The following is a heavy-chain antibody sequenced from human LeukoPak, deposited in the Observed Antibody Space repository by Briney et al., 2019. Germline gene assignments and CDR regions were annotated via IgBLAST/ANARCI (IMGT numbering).Heavy chain of an antibody. J-gene: IGHJ4*02. CDR3: AKKGPCWSGHYPYHY. Sequence: PGGTLRLSCAASGFTFSTYAMTWVRQAPGKGLEWVSSISDNGYTTYYADSVKGRFTISRDNSKNTLYLQMNSLRAEDTALYYCAKKGPCWSGHYPYHYWVQGTLVTVSS. CDR2: ISDNGYTT. D-gene: IGHD3-3*01. V-gene: IGHV3-23*01. CDR1: GFTFSTYA.